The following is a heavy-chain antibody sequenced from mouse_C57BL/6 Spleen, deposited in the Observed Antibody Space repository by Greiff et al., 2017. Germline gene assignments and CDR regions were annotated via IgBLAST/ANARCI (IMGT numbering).Heavy chain of an antibody. CDR1: GYSFTGSF. CDR2: INPYNGDT. CDR3: ARGGYYAMDY. Sequence: VQLQESGPELVKPGASVKISCKASGYSFTGSFMNWVMQSHGKSLEWIGRINPYNGDTFYNQKFKGKATVTVDKSSSTAHMELRSLTSEDSAVYYSARGGYYAMDYWGQGTSVTVSS. V-gene: IGHV1-20*01. J-gene: IGHJ4*01.